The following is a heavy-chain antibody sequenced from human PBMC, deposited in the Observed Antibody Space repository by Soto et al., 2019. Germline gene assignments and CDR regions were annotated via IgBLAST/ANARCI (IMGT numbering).Heavy chain of an antibody. CDR1: GYTFTSYG. J-gene: IGHJ2*01. Sequence: SVKACCKASGYTFTSYGISWLRPAPGQGLEWMGWISAYNGNTNYAQKLQGRVTMTTDTSTSTAYMELRSLRSDDTAVYYCARDSTVSWYFDLWGRGTMVTVSS. CDR2: ISAYNGNT. D-gene: IGHD4-4*01. V-gene: IGHV1-18*01. CDR3: ARDSTVSWYFDL.